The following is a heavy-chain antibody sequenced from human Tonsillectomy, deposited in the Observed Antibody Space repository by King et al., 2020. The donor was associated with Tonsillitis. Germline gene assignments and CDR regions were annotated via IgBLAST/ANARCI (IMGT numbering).Heavy chain of an antibody. CDR2: INPSSGST. CDR3: ARDGVLGYCSGGSCDSLDY. J-gene: IGHJ4*02. CDR1: GYTFTRYY. V-gene: IGHV1-46*01. Sequence: QLVQSGADVKKPGASVKVSCKASGYTFTRYYMHWVRQAPGQGLEWMGTINPSSGSTSYAQKFQGRVTMTRDTSTSTVYMELSSLRSEDTAVYYCARDGVLGYCSGGSCDSLDYWGQGNLVTVSS. D-gene: IGHD2-15*01.